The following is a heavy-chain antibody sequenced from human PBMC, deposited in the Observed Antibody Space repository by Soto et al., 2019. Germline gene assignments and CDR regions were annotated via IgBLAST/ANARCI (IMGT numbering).Heavy chain of an antibody. CDR2: MNPNSGNT. J-gene: IGHJ5*02. CDR1: GYTFTSYD. CDR3: ARGRSGYYFWFDP. Sequence: ASVKVSCKASGYTFTSYDINWVRQATGQGLEWMGWMNPNSGNTSYAQKFQGRVTITRDTSTSTVYMELSSLRSEDTAVYYCARGRSGYYFWFDPWGQGTLVTVSS. D-gene: IGHD3-22*01. V-gene: IGHV1-8*01.